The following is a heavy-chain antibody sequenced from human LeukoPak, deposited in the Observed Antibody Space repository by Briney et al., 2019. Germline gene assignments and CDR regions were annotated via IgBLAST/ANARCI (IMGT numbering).Heavy chain of an antibody. D-gene: IGHD6-19*01. Sequence: GGSLRLSCAASGFTVSSNYMSWVRQAPGKGLEWVSIIYSGGSTYYAGSVKGRFTISRHNSKNTLYLQMNSLRAEDTAVYYCANLGIAVAGRDAFDFWGQGTMVTVSS. CDR3: ANLGIAVAGRDAFDF. CDR2: IYSGGST. J-gene: IGHJ3*01. CDR1: GFTVSSNY. V-gene: IGHV3-53*04.